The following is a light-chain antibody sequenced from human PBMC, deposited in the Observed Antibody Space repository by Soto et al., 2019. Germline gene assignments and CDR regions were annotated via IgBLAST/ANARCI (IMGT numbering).Light chain of an antibody. Sequence: EIVLTQSPATLSLSPGERATLSCRASQSVSSYLAWYQQKPDQAPRLLIYDTSNRATGIPARFSGSGSGTDITLTISSLEPEDFAVYYCQQGSSWPLTFGGGTKVEIK. V-gene: IGKV3-11*01. CDR1: QSVSSY. CDR3: QQGSSWPLT. CDR2: DTS. J-gene: IGKJ4*01.